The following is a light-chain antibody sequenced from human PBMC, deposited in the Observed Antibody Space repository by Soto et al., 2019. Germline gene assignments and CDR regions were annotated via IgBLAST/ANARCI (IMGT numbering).Light chain of an antibody. CDR1: SSNIGAGYD. CDR3: YSYDSSLSAWV. Sequence: QSVLTQPPSVSGAPGQKVTISCTRSSSNIGAGYDVHWYQHPPGTAPKLLIYGNNNRPSGVPDRFSGSKSATSASLTITGQQADEEADYYYYSYDSSLSAWVFGGGTKVTVL. CDR2: GNN. J-gene: IGLJ3*02. V-gene: IGLV1-40*01.